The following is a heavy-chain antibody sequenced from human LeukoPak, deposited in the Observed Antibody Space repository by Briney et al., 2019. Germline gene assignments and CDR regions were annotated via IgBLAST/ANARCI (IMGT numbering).Heavy chain of an antibody. Sequence: GGSLRLSCAASGFTFSSYAMSWVRQAPGKGLQWVSYMSSGSSSIYYADSVKGRFTISRDNGKNSLYLQMNSLRDEDTAVYYCARERFGGTAAPAFDYWGQGTLVTVSS. CDR2: MSSGSSSI. CDR3: ARERFGGTAAPAFDY. CDR1: GFTFSSYA. D-gene: IGHD1-26*01. J-gene: IGHJ4*02. V-gene: IGHV3-48*02.